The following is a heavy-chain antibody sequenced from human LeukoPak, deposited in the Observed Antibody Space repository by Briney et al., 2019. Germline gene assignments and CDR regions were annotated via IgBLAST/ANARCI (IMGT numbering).Heavy chain of an antibody. Sequence: ASVKVSCKTSGYSFILYGISWVRQAPGQGPEWMGWISTSTGDTKYTQKFQGRVTLTTDTSTSTAYMELSSLTSEDTAVYYCARTPPRGLIDYWGQGTLVTVSS. V-gene: IGHV1-18*01. CDR2: ISTSTGDT. CDR3: ARTPPRGLIDY. J-gene: IGHJ4*02. D-gene: IGHD3-16*01. CDR1: GYSFILYG.